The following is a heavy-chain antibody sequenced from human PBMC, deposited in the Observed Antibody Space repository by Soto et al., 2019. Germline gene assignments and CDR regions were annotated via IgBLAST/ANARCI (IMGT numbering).Heavy chain of an antibody. D-gene: IGHD3-10*01. V-gene: IGHV5-51*01. CDR2: IYPGDSDT. J-gene: IGHJ4*02. CDR3: ARRGRSYQIAY. Sequence: GESLKISCKGSGYSFTDYWIAWVRQMPGKGLEWMGIIYPGDSDTTYSPSFQGQVTISADKSISTAYLQWSSLKASDSAMYYCARRGRSYQIAYRGQGTLVRVAS. CDR1: GYSFTDYW.